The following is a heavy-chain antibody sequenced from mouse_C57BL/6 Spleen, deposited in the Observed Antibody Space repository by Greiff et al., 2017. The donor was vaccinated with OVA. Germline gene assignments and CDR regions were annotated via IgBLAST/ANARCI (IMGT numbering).Heavy chain of an antibody. V-gene: IGHV5-4*01. CDR1: GFTFSSYA. J-gene: IGHJ2*01. CDR3: ARASHYYGSRYYFDY. Sequence: EVQLQESGGGLVKPGGSLKLSCAASGFTFSSYAMSWVRQTPEKRLEWVATISDGGSYTYYPDNVKGRFTISRDNAKNNLYLQMSHLKSEDTAMYYCARASHYYGSRYYFDYWGQGTTLTVSS. D-gene: IGHD1-1*01. CDR2: ISDGGSYT.